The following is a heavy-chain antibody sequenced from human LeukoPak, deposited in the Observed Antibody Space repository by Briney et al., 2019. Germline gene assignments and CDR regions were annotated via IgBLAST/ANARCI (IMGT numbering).Heavy chain of an antibody. Sequence: ASVKVSCKASGGTFSSYAISWVRQAPGQGLEWMGWINPNSGGTNYAQKFQGRVTMTRDTSISTAYMDLSRLRSDDTAVYYCANEGYSYGEADYWGQGTLVIVSS. CDR1: GGTFSSYA. J-gene: IGHJ4*02. CDR2: INPNSGGT. D-gene: IGHD5-18*01. CDR3: ANEGYSYGEADY. V-gene: IGHV1-2*02.